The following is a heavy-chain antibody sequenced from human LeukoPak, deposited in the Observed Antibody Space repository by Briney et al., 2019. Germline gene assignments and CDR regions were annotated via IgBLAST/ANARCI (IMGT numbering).Heavy chain of an antibody. CDR2: ISSGGGDT. D-gene: IGHD2-15*01. J-gene: IGHJ4*02. Sequence: GGSLRLSCAASQFTFSNYAMSWARQAPGKGLEWVSAISSGGGDTYHADSVKGRFTISRDNSKNTLYLEMNSLRVEDTAVYYCAKQIGYCSGGSCYFTSWGQGTQVTVSS. V-gene: IGHV3-23*01. CDR3: AKQIGYCSGGSCYFTS. CDR1: QFTFSNYA.